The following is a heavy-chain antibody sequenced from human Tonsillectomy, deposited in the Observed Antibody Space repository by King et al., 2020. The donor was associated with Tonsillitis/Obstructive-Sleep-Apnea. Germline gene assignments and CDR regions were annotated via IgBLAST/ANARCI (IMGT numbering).Heavy chain of an antibody. CDR1: GFSLNTAGVG. J-gene: IGHJ4*02. D-gene: IGHD1-1*01. Sequence: ITLKESGPTLVKPTQNLTLTCTFSGFSLNTAGVGVGWIRQPPGKALEWLALIYLDDDKRYSPSLKGRLTITKDTSKNHVVLTMTNMDPVGTATYFCVHCITTGFDYWGQGTLVTVSS. CDR3: VHCITTGFDY. CDR2: IYLDDDK. V-gene: IGHV2-5*02.